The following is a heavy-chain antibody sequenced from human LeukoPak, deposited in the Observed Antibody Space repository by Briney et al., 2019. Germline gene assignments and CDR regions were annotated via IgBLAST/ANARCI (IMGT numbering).Heavy chain of an antibody. D-gene: IGHD6-19*01. CDR2: IYYSGST. V-gene: IGHV4-31*03. CDR3: ARDRRDSSGWYYFDY. J-gene: IGHJ4*02. Sequence: SQTLSLTCTVSGGSISSGGYYWSWLRQHPGKGLEWIGYIYYSGSTYYNPSLKSRVTISGDTSKNQFSLKLSSVTAADTAVYYCARDRRDSSGWYYFDYWGQGTLVTVSS. CDR1: GGSISSGGYY.